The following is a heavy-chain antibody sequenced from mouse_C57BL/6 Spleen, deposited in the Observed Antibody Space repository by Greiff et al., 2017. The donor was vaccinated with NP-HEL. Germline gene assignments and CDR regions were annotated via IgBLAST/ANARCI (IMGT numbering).Heavy chain of an antibody. Sequence: EVQVVESGEGLVKPGGSLKLSCAASGFTFSSYAMSWVRQTPEKRLEWVAYISSGGDYIYYADTVKGRFTISRDNARNTLYLQMSSLKSEDTAMYYCTRGRKLDYYAMDYWGQGTSVTVSS. D-gene: IGHD1-3*01. CDR3: TRGRKLDYYAMDY. CDR1: GFTFSSYA. CDR2: ISSGGDYI. J-gene: IGHJ4*01. V-gene: IGHV5-9-1*02.